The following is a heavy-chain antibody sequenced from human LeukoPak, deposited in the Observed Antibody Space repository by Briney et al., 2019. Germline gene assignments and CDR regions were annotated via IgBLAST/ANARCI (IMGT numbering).Heavy chain of an antibody. J-gene: IGHJ6*02. CDR2: IHYSGST. Sequence: PSETLSLTCTVSGGSISSYYWSWIRQPPGKGLEWIGYIHYSGSTNYNPSLKSRVTISVDTSKNQFSLKLSSVTAADTAVYYCAKGGSTNFYYGDVWGQGTTVTVSS. CDR1: GGSISSYY. CDR3: AKGGSTNFYYGDV. D-gene: IGHD2/OR15-2a*01. V-gene: IGHV4-59*01.